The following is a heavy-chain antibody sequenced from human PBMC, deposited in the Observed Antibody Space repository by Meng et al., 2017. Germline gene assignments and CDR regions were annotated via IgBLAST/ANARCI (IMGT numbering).Heavy chain of an antibody. CDR1: GFTFSSYE. J-gene: IGHJ4*02. Sequence: GGSLKISCAASGFTFSSYEVNWVRQAPGKGLEWVSYISSSGSTIYYADSVKGRFTISRDNAKNSLYLQMNSLRAEDTAVYYCAREGGPWLVHFQFDYWGQGTLVTVSS. CDR3: AREGGPWLVHFQFDY. CDR2: ISSSGSTI. D-gene: IGHD6-19*01. V-gene: IGHV3-48*03.